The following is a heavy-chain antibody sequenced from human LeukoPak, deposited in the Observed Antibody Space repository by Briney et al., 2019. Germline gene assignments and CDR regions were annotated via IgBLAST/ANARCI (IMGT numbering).Heavy chain of an antibody. CDR2: INPNRGGT. D-gene: IGHD3-10*01. Sequence: GASVKVSCKASGYTFTGYYMHWVRQAPGQGLEWMGWINPNRGGTNYAQKFQGRVTMTRDTSINTAYMELSRLRSDDTAVYYCARDSGQTDFDYWGQGTLVTVSS. CDR1: GYTFTGYY. V-gene: IGHV1-2*02. J-gene: IGHJ4*02. CDR3: ARDSGQTDFDY.